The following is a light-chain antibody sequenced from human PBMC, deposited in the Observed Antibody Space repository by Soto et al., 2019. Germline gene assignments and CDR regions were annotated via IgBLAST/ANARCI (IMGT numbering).Light chain of an antibody. V-gene: IGLV1-40*01. CDR1: SSNIGAGYD. Sequence: QPVLTQPPSVSGAPGQRVTISCTGSSSNIGAGYDVHWYQQLPGTAPKLLIYGNSNRPSGVPDRFSGSKSGTSASLAITGLQAEDEADYYCEAWDDSLNGHVFGGGTKLTVL. J-gene: IGLJ3*02. CDR2: GNS. CDR3: EAWDDSLNGHV.